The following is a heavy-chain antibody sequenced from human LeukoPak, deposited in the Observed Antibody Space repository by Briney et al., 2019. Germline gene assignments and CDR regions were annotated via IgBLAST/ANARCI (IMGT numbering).Heavy chain of an antibody. CDR3: TREKRYFDWFQADY. CDR2: IRNKAYGGTA. Sequence: GGSLRLSCTASGFTFSDYAMSWFRQAPGKGLEWVGFIRNKAYGGTAEYAASVKGRFTISRHDSKTIAYLQMNSLKTEDTAVYYCTREKRYFDWFQADYWGQGTLVTVSS. J-gene: IGHJ4*02. D-gene: IGHD3-9*01. V-gene: IGHV3-49*03. CDR1: GFTFSDYA.